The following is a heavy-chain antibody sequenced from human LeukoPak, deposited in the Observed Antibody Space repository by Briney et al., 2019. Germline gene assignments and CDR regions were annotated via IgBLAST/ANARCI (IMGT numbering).Heavy chain of an antibody. D-gene: IGHD6-13*01. J-gene: IGHJ6*03. V-gene: IGHV3-21*01. CDR2: ISSSSSYI. CDR1: GFTVSSNY. CDR3: AREAKLATYYYYYYMDV. Sequence: KSGGSLRLSCAASGFTVSSNYMSWVRQAPGKGLEWVSSISSSSSYIYYADSVKGRFTISRDNAKNSLYLQMNSLRAEDTAVYYCAREAKLATYYYYYYMDVWGKGTTVTVSS.